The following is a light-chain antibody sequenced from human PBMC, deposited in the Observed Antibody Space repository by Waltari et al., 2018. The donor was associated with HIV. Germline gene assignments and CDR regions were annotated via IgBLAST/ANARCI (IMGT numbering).Light chain of an antibody. CDR2: GNT. J-gene: IGLJ2*01. CDR3: QSYDSSLSSWI. CDR1: TSTLAAPFD. Sequence: QSVLTQPPSPSGAPRQRVTIPCTGRTSTLAAPFDVHWYQQFPGKAPKLLIHGNTLRPSGVPDRFSASTSGSSASLAITGLHLEDEATYYCQSYDSSLSSWIFGGGTKLTVL. V-gene: IGLV1-40*01.